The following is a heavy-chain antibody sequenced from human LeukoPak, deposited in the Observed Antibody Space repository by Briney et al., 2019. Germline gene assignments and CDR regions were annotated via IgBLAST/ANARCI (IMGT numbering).Heavy chain of an antibody. Sequence: GEALKISCEGSGYSFINYCIAWVRQMPGKGLEWMGVIYPGDSDIRYSPSFQGQVTVSVDKSISTAYLQWSSLKASDTAMYYCARPYRIGRGAIEYWGQGTLVSVSS. CDR1: GYSFINYC. D-gene: IGHD3-10*01. J-gene: IGHJ4*02. CDR2: IYPGDSDI. CDR3: ARPYRIGRGAIEY. V-gene: IGHV5-51*01.